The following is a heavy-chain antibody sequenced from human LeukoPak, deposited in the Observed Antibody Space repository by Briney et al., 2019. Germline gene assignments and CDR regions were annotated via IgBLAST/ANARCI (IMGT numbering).Heavy chain of an antibody. Sequence: PGGSLRLSCVASGFTFSSSWMNWVRQAPGKGLEWVANIKEDGSVKNYVDSVKGRFTISRDNAKNSLYLQINCLRAEDTAVYYCAKAGGGDCYDYWGQGTLVTVSS. CDR3: AKAGGGDCYDY. CDR1: GFTFSSSW. D-gene: IGHD2-21*01. V-gene: IGHV3-7*01. CDR2: IKEDGSVK. J-gene: IGHJ4*02.